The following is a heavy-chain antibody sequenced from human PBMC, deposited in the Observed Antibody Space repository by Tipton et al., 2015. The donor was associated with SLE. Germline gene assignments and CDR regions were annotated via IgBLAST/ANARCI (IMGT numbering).Heavy chain of an antibody. J-gene: IGHJ6*02. D-gene: IGHD3-16*02. V-gene: IGHV3-23*03. CDR1: GFSFTSYA. CDR2: IYSAGST. Sequence: SLRLSCAASGFSFTSYAMNWVRQAPGKGLEWVSLIYSAGSTSYADSVKGRFTVSRDNSKNTVYLQMNSLRAEDTAVYDCAAELSSYGMDVWGQGTTVTVSS. CDR3: AAELSSYGMDV.